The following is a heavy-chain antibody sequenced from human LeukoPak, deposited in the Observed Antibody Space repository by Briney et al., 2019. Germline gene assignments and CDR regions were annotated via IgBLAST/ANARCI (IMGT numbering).Heavy chain of an antibody. J-gene: IGHJ4*02. CDR2: ISGSGSGGST. Sequence: PGGSLRLSCAASGFIFSSYGMTWVCQAPGKGLEWVSAISGSGSGGSTYYADSVKGRFTISRDNSKNTLYLQMNSLRAEDTAVYYCARGPYYYDQTYYFDYWGQGTLVTVSS. CDR3: ARGPYYYDQTYYFDY. D-gene: IGHD3-22*01. V-gene: IGHV3-23*01. CDR1: GFIFSSYG.